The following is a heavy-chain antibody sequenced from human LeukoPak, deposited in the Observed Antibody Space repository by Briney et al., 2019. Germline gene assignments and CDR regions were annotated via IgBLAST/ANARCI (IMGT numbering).Heavy chain of an antibody. J-gene: IGHJ4*02. D-gene: IGHD3-22*01. CDR2: IIPILGIA. V-gene: IGHV1-69*04. CDR1: GGTFSSYA. CDR3: ARDRPTYYYDSSGPEDHY. Sequence: SVKVSCKASGGTFSSYAISWVRQAPGQGLEWMGRIIPILGIANYAQKFQGRVTITADESTSTAYMELSSLRSEDTAVYYCARDRPTYYYDSSGPEDHYWGQGTLVTVSS.